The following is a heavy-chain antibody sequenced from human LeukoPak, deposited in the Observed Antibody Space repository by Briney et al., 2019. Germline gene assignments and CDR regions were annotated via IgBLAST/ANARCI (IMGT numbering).Heavy chain of an antibody. CDR2: IIPIFGRT. V-gene: IGHV1-69*13. CDR3: ARGSVGGSTFVYFDP. D-gene: IGHD1-26*01. CDR1: GGTLDTYA. Sequence: SVKVSCKPSGGTLDTYAITWVRQAPGQGLDWMGGIIPIFGRTNYAQKFQGRVNITADESTSTVYMELNSLRSEDTAVYYCARGSVGGSTFVYFDPWGQGTLVTVSS. J-gene: IGHJ5*02.